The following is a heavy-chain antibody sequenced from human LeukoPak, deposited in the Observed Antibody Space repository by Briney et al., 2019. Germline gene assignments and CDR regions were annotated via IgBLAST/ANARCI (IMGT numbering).Heavy chain of an antibody. CDR1: GYSISSGYY. D-gene: IGHD3-10*01. CDR2: IYHSGST. V-gene: IGHV4-38-2*02. J-gene: IGHJ4*02. CDR3: ARDQRGSSLWSTFRPPDY. Sequence: SETLSLTCTVSGYSISSGYYWGWIRQPPGKGLEWIGSIYHSGSTYYNPSLKSRVTISVDTSKNQFSLKLSSVTAADTAVYYCARDQRGSSLWSTFRPPDYWGQGTLVTVSS.